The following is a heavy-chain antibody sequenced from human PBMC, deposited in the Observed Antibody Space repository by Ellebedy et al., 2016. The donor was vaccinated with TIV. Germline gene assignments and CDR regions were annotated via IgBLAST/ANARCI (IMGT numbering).Heavy chain of an antibody. V-gene: IGHV4-4*07. CDR3: ARDGAGTYFDY. J-gene: IGHJ4*02. Sequence: MPSETLSLTCTVSGASISSYLWSWIRQPAGKGLEWVGRMSSSGSTNYNPSLKSRLTMSVDTSKNQFSLKLSSVTAADTAVYYCARDGAGTYFDYWGQGTLVTVSS. CDR1: GASISSYL. D-gene: IGHD6-19*01. CDR2: MSSSGST.